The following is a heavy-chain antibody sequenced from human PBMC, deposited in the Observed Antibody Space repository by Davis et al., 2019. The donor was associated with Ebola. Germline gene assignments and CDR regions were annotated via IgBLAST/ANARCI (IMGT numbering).Heavy chain of an antibody. CDR2: INSDGSST. V-gene: IGHV3-74*01. J-gene: IGHJ6*02. Sequence: HTGGSLRLSCAASGFTFSSYWMHWVRQAPGKGLVWVSRINSDGSSTSYADSVKGRFTISRDNAKNTLYLQMNSLRAEDTAVYYCAKDATGYSYGSYYYYYYGMDVWGQGTTVTVSS. CDR3: AKDATGYSYGSYYYYYYGMDV. D-gene: IGHD5-18*01. CDR1: GFTFSSYW.